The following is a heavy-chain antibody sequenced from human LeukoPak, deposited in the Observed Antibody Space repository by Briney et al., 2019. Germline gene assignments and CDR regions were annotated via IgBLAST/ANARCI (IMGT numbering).Heavy chain of an antibody. CDR1: GFTISSYAM. V-gene: IGHV4-4*02. D-gene: IGHD3-22*01. CDR2: MYLSGTT. CDR3: AGLVGRYSSGLYYYYFDY. Sequence: PGGSLRLSCAASGFTISSYAMSWVRQPPGKGLEWIGEMYLSGTTHSNPSVKSRVTISIDKSKNQFFLNLSSVTAADTAVYYCAGLVGRYSSGLYYYYFDYWGQGTLVTVSS. J-gene: IGHJ4*02.